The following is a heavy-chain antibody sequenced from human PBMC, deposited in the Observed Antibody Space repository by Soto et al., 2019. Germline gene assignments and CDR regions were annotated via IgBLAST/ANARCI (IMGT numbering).Heavy chain of an antibody. CDR2: IRSTAYGGTT. D-gene: IGHD5-18*01. CDR1: GFTFGDYA. CDR3: TRGVSGYSYGRNDY. J-gene: IGHJ4*02. Sequence: PGGSLRLSCTASGFTFGDYAMSWFRQAPGKGLEWVGFIRSTAYGGTTEYAASVKGRFTISRDDSKSIAYLQMNSLKTEDTAVYYCTRGVSGYSYGRNDYWGQGTLVTVSS. V-gene: IGHV3-49*03.